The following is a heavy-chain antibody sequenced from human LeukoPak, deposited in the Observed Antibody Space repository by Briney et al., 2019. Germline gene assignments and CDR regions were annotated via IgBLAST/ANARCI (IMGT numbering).Heavy chain of an antibody. CDR2: IYYSGST. Sequence: SETLSLTCTVSGDSISSSSYYWAWIRQTPGKGLEWIGSIYYSGSTNYNPSLKSRVTISGDTSKNQFSLKLSSVTAADTAVYYCARGRLRDFWSGYYTASFDYWGQGTLVTVSS. J-gene: IGHJ4*02. D-gene: IGHD3-3*01. CDR3: ARGRLRDFWSGYYTASFDY. V-gene: IGHV4-39*07. CDR1: GDSISSSSYY.